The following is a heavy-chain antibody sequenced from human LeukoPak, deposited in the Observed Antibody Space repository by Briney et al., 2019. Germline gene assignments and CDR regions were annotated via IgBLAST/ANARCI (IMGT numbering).Heavy chain of an antibody. V-gene: IGHV3-30-3*01. D-gene: IGHD3-22*01. CDR2: ISYDGSNK. CDR3: ARVDDSGYLWDF. J-gene: IGHJ4*02. CDR1: GFTFSNYA. Sequence: GGSLRLTCAASGFTFSNYAMHWVRQAPGKGLEWVAVISYDGSNKYYADSVKGRFTVSRDNAKNSLHLQMSSLTVDDTAIYYCARVDDSGYLWDFWGQGTLVTVSS.